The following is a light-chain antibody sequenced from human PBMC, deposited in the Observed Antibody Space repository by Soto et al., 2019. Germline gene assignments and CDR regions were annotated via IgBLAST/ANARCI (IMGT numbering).Light chain of an antibody. CDR3: SSYTGGNPSYV. CDR1: SSDVGGYNY. Sequence: ALTQPASVSGSPGQSITISCTGTSSDVGGYNYVSWYQQHPGKAPKLMIYEVSNRPSGVSNRFSGSKSGNTASLTISGLQAEDEADYYCSSYTGGNPSYVFGTGTKVTVL. J-gene: IGLJ1*01. V-gene: IGLV2-14*01. CDR2: EVS.